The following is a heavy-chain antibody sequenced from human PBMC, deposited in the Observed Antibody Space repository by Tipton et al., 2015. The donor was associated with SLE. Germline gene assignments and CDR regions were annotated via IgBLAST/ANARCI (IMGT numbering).Heavy chain of an antibody. CDR2: ISWNSGSI. D-gene: IGHD6-13*01. CDR3: AKAQLDHYYYYYGMDV. CDR1: GFTFDDYA. Sequence: SLRLSCAASGFTFDDYAMHWVRQAPGKGLEWVSGISWNSGSIGYADSVKGRFTISRDNAKNSLYLQMNSLRAEDTALNYCAKAQLDHYYYYYGMDVWGQGTTVTVSS. J-gene: IGHJ6*02. V-gene: IGHV3-9*01.